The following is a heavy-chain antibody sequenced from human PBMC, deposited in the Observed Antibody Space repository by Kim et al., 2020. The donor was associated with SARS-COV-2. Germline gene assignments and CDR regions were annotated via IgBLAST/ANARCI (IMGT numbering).Heavy chain of an antibody. V-gene: IGHV4-39*07. CDR1: GGSISSSSYY. CDR2: IYYSGST. Sequence: LETLSLTCTVSGGSISSSSYYWGWIRQPPGKGLEWIGSIYYSGSTYYNPSLKSRVTISVDTSKNQFSLKLSSVTAADTAVYYCARDSGHYYYYGMDVWG. CDR3: ARDSGHYYYYGMDV. J-gene: IGHJ6*02.